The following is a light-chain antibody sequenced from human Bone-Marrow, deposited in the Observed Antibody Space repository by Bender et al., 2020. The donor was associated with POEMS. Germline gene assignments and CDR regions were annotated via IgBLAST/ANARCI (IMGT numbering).Light chain of an antibody. CDR2: EGS. J-gene: IGLJ3*02. Sequence: QSALTQPASVSGSPGQSITISCTGTSSDVGRYNLVSWYQQHPGKAPKLMLSEGSKRPSGVSNRFSGSKSGTTASLTISGLQAEDEATYHCCSYAGSTTNWVFGGGTKVTVL. CDR1: SSDVGRYNL. V-gene: IGLV2-23*01. CDR3: CSYAGSTTNWV.